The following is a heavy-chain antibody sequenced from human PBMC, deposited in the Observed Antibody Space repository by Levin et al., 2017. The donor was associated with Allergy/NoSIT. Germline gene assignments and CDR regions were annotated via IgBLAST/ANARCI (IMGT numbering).Heavy chain of an antibody. D-gene: IGHD6-19*01. CDR2: ISAYNGDT. CDR1: GYTFSSYG. CDR3: ARGYRQWAVAGTALFDY. Sequence: ASVKVSCKASGYTFSSYGISWVRQAPGQGLEWMGWISAYNGDTNYAQKLQGRVTMTTDTSTSTAYMELRSLRSDDTAVYYCARGYRQWAVAGTALFDYWGQGTLVTVSS. V-gene: IGHV1-18*01. J-gene: IGHJ4*02.